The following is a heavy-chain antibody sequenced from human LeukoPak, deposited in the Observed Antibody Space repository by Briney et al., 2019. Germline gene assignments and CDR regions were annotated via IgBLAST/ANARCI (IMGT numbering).Heavy chain of an antibody. Sequence: PSETLSLTCAVYGGSFSGYYWSWIRQPPGKGLEWIGEINHSGSTNYNPSLKSRVTISVDTSKNQFSLKLSSVTAADTAVYYCARSRWIRSYFDYRGQGTLVTVSS. V-gene: IGHV4-34*01. CDR2: INHSGST. CDR3: ARSRWIRSYFDY. CDR1: GGSFSGYY. J-gene: IGHJ4*02. D-gene: IGHD5-18*01.